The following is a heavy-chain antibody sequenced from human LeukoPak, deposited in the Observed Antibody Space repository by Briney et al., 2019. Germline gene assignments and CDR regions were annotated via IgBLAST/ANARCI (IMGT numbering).Heavy chain of an antibody. CDR3: ARAPCVLCDYYDSSGYYYGYFDY. J-gene: IGHJ4*02. D-gene: IGHD3-22*01. CDR1: GYTFTSYY. Sequence: ASVKVSCKASGYTFTSYYMHWVRQAPGQGLEWMGIINPSGGSTSYAQKFQGRVTMTRDTSTSTVYMELSSLRSEDTAVYYCARAPCVLCDYYDSSGYYYGYFDYWGQGTLVTVSS. V-gene: IGHV1-46*01. CDR2: INPSGGST.